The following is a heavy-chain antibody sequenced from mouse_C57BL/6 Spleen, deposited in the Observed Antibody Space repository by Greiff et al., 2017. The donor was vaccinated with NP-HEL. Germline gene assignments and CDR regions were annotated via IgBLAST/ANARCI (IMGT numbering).Heavy chain of an antibody. CDR2: IYPRSGNT. D-gene: IGHD2-4*01. V-gene: IGHV1-81*01. J-gene: IGHJ3*01. CDR1: GYTFTSYG. CDR3: ARYYDYDVGFAY. Sequence: VKLVESGAELARPGASVKLSCKASGYTFTSYGISWVKQRTGQGLEWIGEIYPRSGNTYYNEKFKGKATLTADKSSSTAYMELRSLTSEDSAVYFCARYYDYDVGFAYWGQGTLVTVSA.